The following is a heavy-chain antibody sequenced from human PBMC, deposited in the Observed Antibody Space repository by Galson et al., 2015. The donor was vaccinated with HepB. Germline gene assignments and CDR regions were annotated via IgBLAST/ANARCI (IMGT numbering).Heavy chain of an antibody. D-gene: IGHD3-22*01. CDR2: IRYDGSNK. V-gene: IGHV3-30*02. J-gene: IGHJ4*02. CDR1: GFTFSSYG. CDR3: AKDRYSSSWYATDYYDSSGYSFDY. Sequence: SLRLSCAASGFTFSSYGMHWVRQAPGKGLEWVAFIRYDGSNKYYADSVKGRFTISRDNSKNTLYLQMNSLRAEDTAVYYCAKDRYSSSWYATDYYDSSGYSFDYRGQGTLVTVSS.